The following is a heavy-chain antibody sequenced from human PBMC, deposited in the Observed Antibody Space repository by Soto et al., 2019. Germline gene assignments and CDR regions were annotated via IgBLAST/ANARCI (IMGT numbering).Heavy chain of an antibody. Sequence: SETLSLTCTVSGGSISSSSYYWGWIRQPPGKGLEWIGSIYYSGSTYYNPSLKSRVTISVDTSKNQFSLKLSSVTAADTAVYYCARILFISGYSSRWFDPWGQGTLVTVSS. CDR3: ARILFISGYSSRWFDP. V-gene: IGHV4-39*01. CDR2: IYYSGST. CDR1: GGSISSSSYY. J-gene: IGHJ5*02. D-gene: IGHD6-19*01.